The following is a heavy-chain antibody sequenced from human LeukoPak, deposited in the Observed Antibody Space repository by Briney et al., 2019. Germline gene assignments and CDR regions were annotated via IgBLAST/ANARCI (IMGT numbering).Heavy chain of an antibody. D-gene: IGHD2-2*01. CDR2: IYYSGST. Sequence: SETLSLTCTVSGGSISSYYWSWIRQPPGKGLEWIGYIYYSGSTNYNPSLKSRVTISVDTSKNQFSLKLSSVTAADTAVYYCAREGYCNNTICDKPFDYWGQGTLVTVSS. V-gene: IGHV4-59*12. J-gene: IGHJ4*02. CDR1: GGSISSYY. CDR3: AREGYCNNTICDKPFDY.